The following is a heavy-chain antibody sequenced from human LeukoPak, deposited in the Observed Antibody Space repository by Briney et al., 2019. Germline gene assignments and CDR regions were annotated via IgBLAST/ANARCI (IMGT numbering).Heavy chain of an antibody. CDR1: GGSISSYY. D-gene: IGHD3-9*01. Sequence: SETLSLTCTVSGGSISSYYWSWNRQPQGKGLEWIGYIYYSGSTNYNPSLKSRVTISVDTSKNQFSLKLSSVTAADTAVYYCAREFSDYDILTGYYRNNRFDPWGQGTLVTVSS. CDR2: IYYSGST. J-gene: IGHJ5*02. CDR3: AREFSDYDILTGYYRNNRFDP. V-gene: IGHV4-59*01.